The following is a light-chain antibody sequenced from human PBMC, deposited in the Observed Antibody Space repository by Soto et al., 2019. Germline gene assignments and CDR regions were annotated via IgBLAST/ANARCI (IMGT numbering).Light chain of an antibody. CDR2: KAS. V-gene: IGKV1-5*03. CDR3: QQYNSYSPT. Sequence: DIQMTQSPSTLSASIGDRVTSTCRASQSITGWVAWYQQKPGKAPKLLIYKASSLGSGVPSRISGSGSGTEFTLTITSLQPEDSASYYCQQYNSYSPTFGQGTRLEIK. J-gene: IGKJ2*01. CDR1: QSITGW.